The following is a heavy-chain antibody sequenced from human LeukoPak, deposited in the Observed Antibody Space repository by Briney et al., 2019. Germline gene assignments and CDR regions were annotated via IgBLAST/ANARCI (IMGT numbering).Heavy chain of an antibody. V-gene: IGHV3-53*01. Sequence: GGSLRLSCAASGFXVSSNYISWVRQAPGKGLEWVSVIYSGGSTYYADSVKGRFTISRDNSKNTLYLQMNSLRAEDTAVYYCARARYSGYGMDVWGQGTTVTVSS. CDR2: IYSGGST. CDR1: GFXVSSNY. J-gene: IGHJ6*02. D-gene: IGHD5-12*01. CDR3: ARARYSGYGMDV.